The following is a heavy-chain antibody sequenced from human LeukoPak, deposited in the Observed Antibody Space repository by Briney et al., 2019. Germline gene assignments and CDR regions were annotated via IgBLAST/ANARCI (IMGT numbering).Heavy chain of an antibody. D-gene: IGHD4-23*01. CDR3: ARDPGGPDFFDF. CDR1: GFAFNNYG. Sequence: PGGSLRLSCAASGFAFNNYGIHWVRQAPGKGLKWVTFISLDGSNQFYADSAKGRFTISRDSSKNMVYLQLSGLRPEDTAIYYCARDPGGPDFFDFWGQGTLVTVSS. V-gene: IGHV3-30*04. CDR2: ISLDGSNQ. J-gene: IGHJ4*02.